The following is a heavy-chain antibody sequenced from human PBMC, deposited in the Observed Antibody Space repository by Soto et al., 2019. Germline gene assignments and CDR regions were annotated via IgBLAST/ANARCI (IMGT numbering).Heavy chain of an antibody. CDR2: IFYSGST. CDR3: ARQPTTGDTDLWFDP. Sequence: SEPLSLTCNVSGGSISTSRSYRAWIRQPPGKGLEWLANIFYSGSTYYNPSLASRVTVSVDTSKNEFSLKLRSVTAADTAVYYCARQPTTGDTDLWFDPWGQGTLVNGSS. D-gene: IGHD2-21*01. V-gene: IGHV4-39*01. J-gene: IGHJ5*02. CDR1: GGSISTSRSY.